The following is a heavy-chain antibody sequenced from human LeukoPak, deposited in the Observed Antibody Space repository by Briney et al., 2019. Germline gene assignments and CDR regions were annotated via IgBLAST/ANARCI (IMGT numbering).Heavy chain of an antibody. CDR1: GGSISSYY. V-gene: IGHV4-4*07. D-gene: IGHD2-2*01. J-gene: IGHJ6*03. CDR2: IYTSGST. CDR3: ARTSEGYCSSPRCWAYYYYMDV. Sequence: PSETLSLTCTVSGGSISSYYWSWIRQPAGKGLEWIGRIYTSGSTNYNPSLKSRVTISVDTSKNQFSLKLSSVTAADSAVYYCARTSEGYCSSPRCWAYYYYMDVWGKGTTVTISS.